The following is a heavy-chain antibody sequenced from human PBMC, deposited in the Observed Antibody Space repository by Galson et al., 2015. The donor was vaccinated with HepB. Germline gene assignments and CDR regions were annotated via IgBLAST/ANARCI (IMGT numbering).Heavy chain of an antibody. Sequence: SLRLSCAASGFTFSSHEMNWVRQAPGKGLDWVSYISSSGTTIYHADSVKGRFTISRDNAKNSLFLQMNSLRAEDTAVYYCARDSSGSYPAFDIWGQGTMVTVSS. CDR3: ARDSSGSYPAFDI. CDR1: GFTFSSHE. CDR2: ISSSGTTI. J-gene: IGHJ3*02. D-gene: IGHD1-26*01. V-gene: IGHV3-48*03.